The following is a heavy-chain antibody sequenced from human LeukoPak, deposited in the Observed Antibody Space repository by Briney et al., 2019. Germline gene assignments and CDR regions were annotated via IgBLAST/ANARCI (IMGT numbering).Heavy chain of an antibody. J-gene: IGHJ3*01. CDR1: GFTFSSYA. V-gene: IGHV3-23*01. Sequence: QSGGSLRLSCAASGFTFSSYAISWVRQAPGKGLEWVAAISGSGGSTYYADSVKGRFTISRDNSKNTLNLQMNSLRAEDTGVYYCVRGAVAGTWPGAFDFWGQGTMVTVSS. D-gene: IGHD6-19*01. CDR3: VRGAVAGTWPGAFDF. CDR2: ISGSGGST.